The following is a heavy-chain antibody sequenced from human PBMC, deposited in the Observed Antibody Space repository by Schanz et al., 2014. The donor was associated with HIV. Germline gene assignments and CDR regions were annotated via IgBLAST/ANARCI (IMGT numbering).Heavy chain of an antibody. CDR3: VRHVNFLKTDF. CDR2: INPNSGAT. D-gene: IGHD3-3*01. V-gene: IGHV1-2*02. J-gene: IGHJ2*01. CDR1: GDTFTGYL. Sequence: QVQLVQSGAEVKKPGASVKVSCKASGDTFTGYLMHWVRQAPGQGLEWMGWINPNSGATDSAQKFQGRVTMTRDTSISTAFMELTSLRSDDTAVYYCVRHVNFLKTDFWGRGTRVTVSS.